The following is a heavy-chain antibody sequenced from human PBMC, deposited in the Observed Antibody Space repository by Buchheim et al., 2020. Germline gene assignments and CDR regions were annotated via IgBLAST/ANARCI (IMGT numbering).Heavy chain of an antibody. V-gene: IGHV4-59*12. CDR2: IYHSGST. D-gene: IGHD5-18*01. CDR3: ARGVDTAIRLMKVRVDGMDV. Sequence: QVQLQESGPGLVKPSETLSLTCTVSGGSISSYYWSWIRQPPGKGLEWIGFIYHSGSTDYNPSLKSRVTISVDTSKNQFSLKLSSVTAADTAVYYCARGVDTAIRLMKVRVDGMDVWGQGTT. CDR1: GGSISSYY. J-gene: IGHJ6*02.